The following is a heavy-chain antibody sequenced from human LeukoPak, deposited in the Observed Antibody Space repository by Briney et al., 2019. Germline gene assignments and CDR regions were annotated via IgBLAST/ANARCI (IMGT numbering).Heavy chain of an antibody. Sequence: PSETLSLTCTVSGASISSGGYYWSWIRQHTGKGLEWIGYISYSGSPYYNPSLKSRVTISVDTSRNQFSLKLSSVTAADTAVYYCARGPHCSSTSCYSEYFHHWGQGTLVTVSS. CDR1: GASISSGGYY. CDR3: ARGPHCSSTSCYSEYFHH. CDR2: ISYSGSP. V-gene: IGHV4-31*03. D-gene: IGHD2-2*01. J-gene: IGHJ1*01.